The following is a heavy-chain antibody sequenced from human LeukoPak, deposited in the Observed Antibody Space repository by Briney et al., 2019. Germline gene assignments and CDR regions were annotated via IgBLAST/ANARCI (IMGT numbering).Heavy chain of an antibody. J-gene: IGHJ4*02. CDR1: GYTFFDSY. D-gene: IGHD3-10*01. V-gene: IGHV1-2*02. CDR2: IYPKTGGT. CDR3: ARDGRLTIFVRGIITEGSPPKN. Sequence: ASVNVSCKASGYTFFDSYMHWVRQAPGQGLEWMGWIYPKTGGTNYAQRFQGRVTMTRDTSIRTAYMELNSLRSDDTAVYYCARDGRLTIFVRGIITEGSPPKNWGQGTLVTVSS.